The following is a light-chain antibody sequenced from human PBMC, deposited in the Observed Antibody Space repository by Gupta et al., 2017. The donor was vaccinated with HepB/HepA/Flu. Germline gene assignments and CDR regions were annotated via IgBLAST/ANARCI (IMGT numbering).Light chain of an antibody. CDR1: QSVSRY. V-gene: IGKV3-11*01. Sequence: EIVLTQSPVTLSLSPGESATLSCRASQSVSRYLAWYQQKPGQPPSLLVFDASNRATGVPARFSGSGSGTDFTLTISSLEPEDFAVYYCQQRINWPITFGGGTRVEIK. CDR2: DAS. J-gene: IGKJ4*01. CDR3: QQRINWPIT.